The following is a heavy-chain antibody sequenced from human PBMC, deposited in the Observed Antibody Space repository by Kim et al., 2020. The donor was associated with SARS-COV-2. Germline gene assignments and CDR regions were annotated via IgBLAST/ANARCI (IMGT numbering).Heavy chain of an antibody. CDR2: IYYSGST. CDR3: ARRIAVAANWYFDL. D-gene: IGHD6-19*01. V-gene: IGHV4-39*01. J-gene: IGHJ2*01. CDR1: GGSISSSSYY. Sequence: SETLSLTCTVSGGSISSSSYYWGWIRQPPGKGLEWIGSIYYSGSTYYNPSLKSRVTISVDTSKNQFSLKLSSVTAADTAVYYCARRIAVAANWYFDLWGRGTLVTVSS.